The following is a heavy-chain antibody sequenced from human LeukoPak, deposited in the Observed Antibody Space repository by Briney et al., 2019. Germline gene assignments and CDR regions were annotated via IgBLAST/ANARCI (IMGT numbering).Heavy chain of an antibody. V-gene: IGHV3-30-3*01. CDR3: VTDVPYPAPQIDY. D-gene: IGHD2-2*01. CDR2: ISYDGSNK. CDR1: GFTFSSYA. J-gene: IGHJ4*02. Sequence: GRSLRLSCAASGFTFSSYAMHWVRQAPGKGLEWVAVISYDGSNKYYADSVKGRFTISRDNSKNTLDLQMNSLKTEDTAMYYCVTDVPYPAPQIDYWGQGTLVTVSS.